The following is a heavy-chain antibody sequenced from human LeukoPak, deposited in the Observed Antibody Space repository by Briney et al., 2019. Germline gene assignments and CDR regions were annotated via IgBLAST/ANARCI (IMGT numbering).Heavy chain of an antibody. CDR3: AKGSTSTVTPTDY. CDR2: ISGSGGST. J-gene: IGHJ4*02. Sequence: GGSLRLSCAASGFTFSSYAMSWVRQAPGKGLEWVSAISGSGGSTYYADSVKGRFTISRDNSKNTLYLQMNSLRAADTAVYYCAKGSTSTVTPTDYWGQGTLVTVSS. V-gene: IGHV3-23*01. D-gene: IGHD4-17*01. CDR1: GFTFSSYA.